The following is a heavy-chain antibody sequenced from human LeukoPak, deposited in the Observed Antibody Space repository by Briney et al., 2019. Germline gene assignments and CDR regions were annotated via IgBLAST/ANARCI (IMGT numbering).Heavy chain of an antibody. CDR2: FDPEDGET. CDR3: ATLLKVAIGFGFDY. CDR1: GYTLTELS. J-gene: IGHJ4*02. D-gene: IGHD5-12*01. Sequence: ASVKVSCKVSGYTLTELSMHWVRQAPGKGLEWMGGFDPEDGETIYAQKFQGRVTMTEDTSTDTAYMELSSLRSEDTAVYYCATLLKVAIGFGFDYWGQGTLVTVSS. V-gene: IGHV1-24*01.